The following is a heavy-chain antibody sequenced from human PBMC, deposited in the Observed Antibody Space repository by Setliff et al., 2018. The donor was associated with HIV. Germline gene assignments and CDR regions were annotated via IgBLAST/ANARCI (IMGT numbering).Heavy chain of an antibody. CDR3: ARDFGGYCSSMSCPGLFDP. CDR2: IIPISGTA. Sequence: SVEVSCKASGGTFSNYGMSWVRQAPGQGLEWMGGIIPISGTANYAQKFQGRVTITTDESTSTAYMELSGLRSEDTAVYYCARDFGGYCSSMSCPGLFDPWGQGTLVTVSS. J-gene: IGHJ5*02. V-gene: IGHV1-69*05. D-gene: IGHD2-2*01. CDR1: GGTFSNYG.